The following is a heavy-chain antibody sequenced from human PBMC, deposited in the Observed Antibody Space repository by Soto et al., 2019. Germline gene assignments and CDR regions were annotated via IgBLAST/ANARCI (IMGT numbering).Heavy chain of an antibody. CDR3: ASTPNHYGYYPPGYFDY. CDR1: GFTFSSYE. Sequence: GGSLRLSCAASGFTFSSYEMNWVRQAPGKGLEWVSYISSSGSTIYYADSVKGRFTISRDNAKNSLYLQMNSLRAEDTAVYYCASTPNHYGYYPPGYFDYWGQGTLVTVSS. J-gene: IGHJ4*02. CDR2: ISSSGSTI. V-gene: IGHV3-48*03. D-gene: IGHD4-17*01.